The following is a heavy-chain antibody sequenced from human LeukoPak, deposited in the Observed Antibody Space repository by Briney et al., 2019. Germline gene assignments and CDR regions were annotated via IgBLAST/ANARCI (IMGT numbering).Heavy chain of an antibody. CDR2: IHYTGST. CDR1: GGSTSGSY. D-gene: IGHD1-26*01. V-gene: IGHV4-59*01. Sequence: SETLSLTCSVSGGSTSGSYWSWVRQPPWKGLQWIGYIHYTGSTDYNPSLKSRVTISIDTPKNQVSLRVTSVTAADTAVYYCARTGYGRDYYGMDVWGQGTTVTVSS. J-gene: IGHJ6*02. CDR3: ARTGYGRDYYGMDV.